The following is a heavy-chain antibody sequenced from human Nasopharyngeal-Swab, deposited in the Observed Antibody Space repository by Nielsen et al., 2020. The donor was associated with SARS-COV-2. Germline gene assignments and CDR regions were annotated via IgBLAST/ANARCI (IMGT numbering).Heavy chain of an antibody. V-gene: IGHV4-34*01. Sequence: SETLSLTCAVYGGSFSGYYWSWIRQPPGKGLEWIGSIYYSGSTYYNPSLKSRVTISVDTSKNQFSLKLSSVTAADTAVYYCARQAVAGTGWGFDPWGQGTLVTVSS. CDR3: ARQAVAGTGWGFDP. CDR2: IYYSGST. D-gene: IGHD6-19*01. J-gene: IGHJ5*02. CDR1: GGSFSGYY.